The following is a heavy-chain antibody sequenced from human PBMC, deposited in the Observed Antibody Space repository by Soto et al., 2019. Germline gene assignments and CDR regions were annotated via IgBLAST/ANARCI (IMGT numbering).Heavy chain of an antibody. CDR3: ARTILTGYYLIYYYYGMDV. Sequence: PGGSLRLSCAASGFTFSSYWMSWVRQAPGKGLEWVANIKQDGSEKYYVDSVKGRFTISRDNAKNSLYLQMNSLRAEDTAVYYCARTILTGYYLIYYYYGMDVWGQGTTVTVSS. CDR2: IKQDGSEK. V-gene: IGHV3-7*01. D-gene: IGHD3-9*01. J-gene: IGHJ6*02. CDR1: GFTFSSYW.